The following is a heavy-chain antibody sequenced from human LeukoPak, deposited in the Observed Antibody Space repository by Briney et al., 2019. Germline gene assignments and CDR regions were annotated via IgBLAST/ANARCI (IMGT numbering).Heavy chain of an antibody. CDR2: IWYDGSNK. J-gene: IGHJ4*02. CDR1: GFTFSSYG. D-gene: IGHD6-19*01. V-gene: IGHV3-33*01. Sequence: GGSLRLSCAASGFTFSSYGMHWVRQAPGKGLEWVAVIWYDGSNKYYADSVKGRFTISKVNSKNTLYLQMNSLRAEDTAVYYCARVIAVAGSCDYWGQGTLVTVSS. CDR3: ARVIAVAGSCDY.